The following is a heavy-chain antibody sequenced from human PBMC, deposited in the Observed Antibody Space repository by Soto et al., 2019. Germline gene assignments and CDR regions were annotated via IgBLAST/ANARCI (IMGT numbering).Heavy chain of an antibody. V-gene: IGHV4-59*01. D-gene: IGHD3-22*01. J-gene: IGHJ3*02. CDR2: IYYSGST. CDR1: GGSISSYY. CDR3: ARDQYYDSSGYYSAFDI. Sequence: SETLSLTCTVSGGSISSYYWSWIRQPPGKGLEWIGYIYYSGSTNYNPSLKSRVTISVDTSKNQFSLKLSSVTAADTAVYYCARDQYYDSSGYYSAFDIWGQGTMATVSS.